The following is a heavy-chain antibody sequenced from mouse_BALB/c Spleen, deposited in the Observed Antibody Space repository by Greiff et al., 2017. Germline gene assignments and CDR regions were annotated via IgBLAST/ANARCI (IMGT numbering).Heavy chain of an antibody. Sequence: VQLQQSGPELVKPGASVKISCKASGYSFTGYFMNWVMQSHGKSLEWIGRINPYNGDTFYNQKFKGKATLTVDKSSSTAHMELRSLASEDSAVYYCARSVYYDYDGAYAMDYWGQGTSVTVSS. CDR3: ARSVYYDYDGAYAMDY. CDR1: GYSFTGYF. J-gene: IGHJ4*01. CDR2: INPYNGDT. V-gene: IGHV1-20*02. D-gene: IGHD2-4*01.